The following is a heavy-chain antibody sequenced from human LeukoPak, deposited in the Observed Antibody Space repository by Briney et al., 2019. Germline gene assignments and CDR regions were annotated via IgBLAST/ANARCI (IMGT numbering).Heavy chain of an antibody. D-gene: IGHD5-24*01. J-gene: IGHJ4*02. CDR2: IPGSGGNT. CDR3: AKWLRVATTYFDF. CDR1: GFTFSSYA. Sequence: GGSLRLSCAASGFTFSSYAMSWVRQAPGKGVEGVSTIPGSGGNTYYKVSVKGRFTISRDNSKNTLYLQMNSLRAEDTAVYYCAKWLRVATTYFDFWGQGTLVTVSS. V-gene: IGHV3-23*01.